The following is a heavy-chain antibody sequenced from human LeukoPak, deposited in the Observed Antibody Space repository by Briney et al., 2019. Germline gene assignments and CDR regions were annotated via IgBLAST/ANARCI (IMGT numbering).Heavy chain of an antibody. D-gene: IGHD1-26*01. CDR1: VYTFTGYY. V-gene: IGHV1-2*02. Sequence: AASVKVSCKASVYTFTGYYMHWVRQAPAQGLEWMGWINPNSGGTNYAQKSQGRVTMTRDTSISTAYMELSRLRSDDTAVYYRARIRRVSGSYFDYWGQGTLVTVSS. J-gene: IGHJ4*02. CDR2: INPNSGGT. CDR3: ARIRRVSGSYFDY.